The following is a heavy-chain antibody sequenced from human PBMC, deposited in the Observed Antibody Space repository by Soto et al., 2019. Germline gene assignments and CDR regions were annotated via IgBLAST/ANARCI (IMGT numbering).Heavy chain of an antibody. J-gene: IGHJ6*02. CDR3: ARHYYYYYGMDV. CDR2: IDPSDSYT. Sequence: GDSLKISCKGSGYSFTSYWISWVRQMPGKGLEWMGRIDPSDSYTNYSPSFQGHVTISADKSISTAYLQWSSLKASDTAMYYCARHYYYYYGMDVWGQGTTVTVSS. V-gene: IGHV5-10-1*01. CDR1: GYSFTSYW.